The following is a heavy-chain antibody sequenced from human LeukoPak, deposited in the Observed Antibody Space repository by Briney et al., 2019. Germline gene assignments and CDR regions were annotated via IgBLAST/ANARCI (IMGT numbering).Heavy chain of an antibody. D-gene: IGHD1-26*01. V-gene: IGHV3-23*01. Sequence: GGSLRLSCAASGFTFTGYAMTWVRQAPGKELEWISTISDGGYNTYYADSVKGRFTISRDNSKYTLYLQMSGLRAEDTAVYYCAILRGSYSFDYWGQGTLVAVSS. CDR2: ISDGGYNT. CDR3: AILRGSYSFDY. J-gene: IGHJ4*02. CDR1: GFTFTGYA.